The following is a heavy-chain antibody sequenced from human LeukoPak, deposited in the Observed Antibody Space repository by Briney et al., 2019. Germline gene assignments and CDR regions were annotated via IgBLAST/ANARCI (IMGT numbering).Heavy chain of an antibody. D-gene: IGHD6-19*01. J-gene: IGHJ4*02. CDR2: IYTSGST. CDR1: GGSISSYY. V-gene: IGHV4-4*07. CDR3: AREYSSSTSRCLAS. Sequence: SETLSLTCNISGGSISSYYWSWIRQPAGKGLERIGRIYTSGSTNYSPSLKSRVTMSVDTSKNQFSLKLSSVTAADTAVYYCAREYSSSTSRCLASWGQGTLVTVSS.